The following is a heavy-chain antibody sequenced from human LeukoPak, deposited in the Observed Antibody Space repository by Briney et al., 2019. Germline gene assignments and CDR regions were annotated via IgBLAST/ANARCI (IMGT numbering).Heavy chain of an antibody. CDR2: MYYSGNT. CDR3: ARARIAVAGTGINLDWFDP. J-gene: IGHJ5*02. V-gene: IGHV4-39*01. CDR1: GGSITSSSHY. Sequence: PSETLSLTRSVSGGSITSSSHYWGWIRQPPGEGLERIGYMYYSGNTYYNPSLKSRVTISVDTSKSQFSLNLSSVTAADTAVYYCARARIAVAGTGINLDWFDPWGQGTLVTVSS. D-gene: IGHD6-19*01.